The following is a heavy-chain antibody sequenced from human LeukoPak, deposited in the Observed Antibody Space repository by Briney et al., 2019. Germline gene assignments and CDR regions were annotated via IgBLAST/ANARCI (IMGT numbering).Heavy chain of an antibody. Sequence: GGSLRLSCVGSGFTFSNYAIHWVRQAPGKGLEWVAVISHDGSNKYYADSVKGRFTISRENFRDTVNLQLNSPRVEDTAVYFCAGNRAEVDLITFGGVIGKWGQGTLVTVSS. CDR1: GFTFSNYA. D-gene: IGHD3-16*02. CDR2: ISHDGSNK. J-gene: IGHJ4*02. CDR3: AGNRAEVDLITFGGVIGK. V-gene: IGHV3-30-3*01.